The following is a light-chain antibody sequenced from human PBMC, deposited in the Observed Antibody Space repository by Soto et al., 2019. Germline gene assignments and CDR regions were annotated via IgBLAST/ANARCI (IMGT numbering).Light chain of an antibody. CDR1: SSDVGGYNY. Sequence: QSALTQPASVSGSPGQSITISCTGTSSDVGGYNYVSWYQQHPGKATQLMIYEVSNRPSGVSNRFSGSKSGNTASLTISGLQAEDEADYYFYSYTGSSTYVVGKGTEVTVL. J-gene: IGLJ1*01. V-gene: IGLV2-14*01. CDR3: YSYTGSSTYV. CDR2: EVS.